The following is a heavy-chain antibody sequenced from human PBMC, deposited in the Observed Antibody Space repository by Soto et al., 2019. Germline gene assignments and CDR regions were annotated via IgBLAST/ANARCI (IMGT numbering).Heavy chain of an antibody. CDR2: ISWNSGSI. D-gene: IGHD3-22*01. Sequence: EVQLVESGGGLVQPGRSLRLSCAASGFTFDDYAMHWVRQAPGKGLEWVSGISWNSGSIGYADSVKGRFTISRDNAKNSLYLQMNSLRAEDTALYYCAKAITVIAIDYFDYWGQGTLVTVSS. J-gene: IGHJ4*02. V-gene: IGHV3-9*01. CDR1: GFTFDDYA. CDR3: AKAITVIAIDYFDY.